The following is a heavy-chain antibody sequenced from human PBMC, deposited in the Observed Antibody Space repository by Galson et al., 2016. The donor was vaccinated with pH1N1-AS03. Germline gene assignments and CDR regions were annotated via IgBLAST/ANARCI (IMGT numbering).Heavy chain of an antibody. CDR3: ALPNSGGNAFEI. D-gene: IGHD2/OR15-2a*01. J-gene: IGHJ3*02. Sequence: PALVKPPQTLTLTCSVSGVSVTPSGVGVGWFRQPPGKALEWLALVYWDETRRYSPSLKNRLTITKDSSKNQVVLTVTSVDPMDIATYFCALPNSGGNAFEIWGPGTMVTVSS. CDR2: VYWDETR. CDR1: GVSVTPSGVG. V-gene: IGHV2-5*02.